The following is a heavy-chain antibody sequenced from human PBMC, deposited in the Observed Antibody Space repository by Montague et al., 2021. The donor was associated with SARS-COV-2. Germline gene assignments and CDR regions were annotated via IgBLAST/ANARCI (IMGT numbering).Heavy chain of an antibody. CDR3: ARGIDFGLVASRSHYFDT. Sequence: SETLSLTCSSSGTTRKNNYYWGWIRQPPGKGLGWVGSLYYSGNAYYSPSLRSRVTMSVDTSRSQFSLQLTSVTVADTAIYYCARGIDFGLVASRSHYFDTWGQGTLVSVSS. CDR2: LYYSGNA. D-gene: IGHD3-3*01. V-gene: IGHV4-39*01. J-gene: IGHJ4*02. CDR1: SGTTRKNNYY.